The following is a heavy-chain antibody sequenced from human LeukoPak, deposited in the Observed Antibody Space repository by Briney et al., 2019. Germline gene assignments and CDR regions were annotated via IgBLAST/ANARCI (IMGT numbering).Heavy chain of an antibody. J-gene: IGHJ6*02. CDR1: GYTFTNYY. CDR2: INPSGGST. D-gene: IGHD2-15*01. Sequence: ASVKVSCKASGYTFTNYYIHWVRQAPGQGLEWMGIINPSGGSTSSAQKFQGRVTMTRDTSTSTVYIEMSSLRSEDTDVYYCARVSGYCSGGSCYGLPSHGMDVWGQGTTVTVSS. V-gene: IGHV1-46*01. CDR3: ARVSGYCSGGSCYGLPSHGMDV.